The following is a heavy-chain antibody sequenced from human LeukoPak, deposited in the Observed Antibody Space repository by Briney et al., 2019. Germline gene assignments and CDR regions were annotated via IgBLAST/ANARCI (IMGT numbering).Heavy chain of an antibody. J-gene: IGHJ5*02. Sequence: GASVKVSCKASGYTFNTYGITWVRQAPGQGLEWMGWISAYNGNTNYAQKLQGRVTMTTDTSTSTAYMELRSLRSDDTAVYYCARALTPWNDPFLYWFDPWGQGTLVTVSS. CDR2: ISAYNGNT. D-gene: IGHD1-1*01. V-gene: IGHV1-18*01. CDR1: GYTFNTYG. CDR3: ARALTPWNDPFLYWFDP.